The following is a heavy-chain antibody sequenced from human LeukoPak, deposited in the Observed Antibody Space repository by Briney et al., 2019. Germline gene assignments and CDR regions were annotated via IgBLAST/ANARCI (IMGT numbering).Heavy chain of an antibody. CDR1: GYTLTELS. D-gene: IGHD6-19*01. J-gene: IGHJ5*02. CDR2: FDPEDGET. Sequence: ASVKVSCKVSGYTLTELSMHWVRQAPGKGLEWMGGFDPEDGETIYAQKFQGRVTVTEDTSTDTAYMELSSLRSEDTAVYYCATQRGIAVAGSNWFDPWGQGTLVTVSS. V-gene: IGHV1-24*01. CDR3: ATQRGIAVAGSNWFDP.